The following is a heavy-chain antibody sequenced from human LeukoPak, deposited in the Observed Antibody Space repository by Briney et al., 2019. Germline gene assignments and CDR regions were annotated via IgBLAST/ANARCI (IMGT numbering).Heavy chain of an antibody. Sequence: PGRSLRLSCAASGFTFDDYAMHWVRQAPGKGLEWVSGISWNSGSIGYADSVKGRFTISRDNAKNSLYLQMNSLRAEDTALYYCAKDSSRYDSSGLRFDYWGQGTLVTVSS. V-gene: IGHV3-9*01. CDR1: GFTFDDYA. CDR2: ISWNSGSI. J-gene: IGHJ4*02. D-gene: IGHD3-22*01. CDR3: AKDSSRYDSSGLRFDY.